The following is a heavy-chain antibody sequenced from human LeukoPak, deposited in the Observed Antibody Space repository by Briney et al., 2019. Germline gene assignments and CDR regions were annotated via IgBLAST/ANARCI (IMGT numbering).Heavy chain of an antibody. D-gene: IGHD2-2*02. CDR2: INPSGGST. J-gene: IGHJ6*03. CDR1: GYTSTSYY. Sequence: ASVKVSCKASGYTSTSYYMHWVRQAPGEGLEWMGIINPSGGSTSYAQKFQGRVTMTRDMSTSTVYMELSSLRSEDTAVYYCARVAAEVVGVPGAIGFGWLRRDYYYMDVWGKGTTVIVSS. V-gene: IGHV1-46*01. CDR3: ARVAAEVVGVPGAIGFGWLRRDYYYMDV.